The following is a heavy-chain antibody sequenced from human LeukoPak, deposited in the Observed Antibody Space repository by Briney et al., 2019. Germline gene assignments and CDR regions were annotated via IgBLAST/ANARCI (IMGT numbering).Heavy chain of an antibody. CDR1: GGTFSSYA. CDR3: ARDLGARGYSGYEDY. J-gene: IGHJ4*02. D-gene: IGHD5-12*01. CDR2: IIPILGIA. V-gene: IGHV1-69*04. Sequence: ASSVKVSCKASGGTFSSYAISWVRQAPGQGLEWMGRIIPILGIANYAQKFQGRVTITADTSTSTAYMELRSLRSDDTAVYYCARDLGARGYSGYEDYWGQGTLVTVSS.